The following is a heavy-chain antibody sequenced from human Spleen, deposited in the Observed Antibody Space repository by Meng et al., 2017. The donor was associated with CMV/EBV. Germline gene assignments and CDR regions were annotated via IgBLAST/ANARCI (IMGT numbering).Heavy chain of an antibody. CDR1: GYIFTSYY. D-gene: IGHD3-10*01. CDR3: AAGWFGELPYFDY. Sequence: ASVNVSCKASGYIFTSYYMHWVRQAPGQGLEWMGVITPSGGSTSFAQKFQGRVTITADKSTSTAYMELSSLRSEDTAVYYCAAGWFGELPYFDYWGQGTLVTVSS. J-gene: IGHJ4*02. V-gene: IGHV1-46*01. CDR2: ITPSGGST.